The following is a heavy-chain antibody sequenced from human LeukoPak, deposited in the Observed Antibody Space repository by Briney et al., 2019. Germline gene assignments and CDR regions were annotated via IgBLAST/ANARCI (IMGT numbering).Heavy chain of an antibody. CDR2: INPNSGGT. V-gene: IGHV1-2*02. CDR3: ARDRYYGSGSHLAFDY. Sequence: GASVKVSCKASGYTFTGYYMHWVRQAPGQGLEWMGWINPNSGGTNYAQKFQGRVTMTRDTSISTAYMELSSLRSEDTAVYYCARDRYYGSGSHLAFDYWGQGTLVTVSS. D-gene: IGHD3-10*01. CDR1: GYTFTGYY. J-gene: IGHJ4*02.